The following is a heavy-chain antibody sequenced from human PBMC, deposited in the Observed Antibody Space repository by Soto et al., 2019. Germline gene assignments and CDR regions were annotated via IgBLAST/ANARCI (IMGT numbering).Heavy chain of an antibody. D-gene: IGHD3-3*01. V-gene: IGHV3-33*01. CDR2: IWYDGSNK. CDR3: ARDRTRSDYDFWSGYYFDP. Sequence: GGSLRLSCAASGFTFSSYGMHWVRQAPGKGLEWVAVIWYDGSNKYYADSVKGRFTISRDNSKNTLYLQMNSLRAEDTAVYYCARDRTRSDYDFWSGYYFDPWGQGTLVTVSS. J-gene: IGHJ5*02. CDR1: GFTFSSYG.